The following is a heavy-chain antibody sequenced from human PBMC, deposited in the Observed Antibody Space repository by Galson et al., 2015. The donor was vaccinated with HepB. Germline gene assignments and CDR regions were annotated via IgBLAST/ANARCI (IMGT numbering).Heavy chain of an antibody. V-gene: IGHV1-69*13. CDR1: GGAFRNYA. J-gene: IGHJ3*02. CDR3: ARDTVDIVATIQERDGFDI. D-gene: IGHD5-12*01. CDR2: IIPLFGGTA. Sequence: SVKVSCKASGGAFRNYAIIWVRQAPGQGLEWMGGIIPLFGGTANYAQKFLGRVTITADESTNTVYMELRGLRSEDTALYYCARDTVDIVATIQERDGFDIWGQGTMITVSS.